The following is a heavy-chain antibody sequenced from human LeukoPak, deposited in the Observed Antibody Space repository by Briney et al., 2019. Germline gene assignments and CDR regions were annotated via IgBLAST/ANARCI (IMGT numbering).Heavy chain of an antibody. CDR1: GYTFTGYY. Sequence: ASVKVSCKASGYTFTGYYMHWVRQAPGQGLEWMGWINPNSGGTNYAQKFQGRVTMTRDTSISTAYMELSRLRSDDTAVYYCANSAYYDFRSGYYGYWGQGTLVTVSS. CDR3: ANSAYYDFRSGYYGY. J-gene: IGHJ4*02. CDR2: INPNSGGT. V-gene: IGHV1-2*02. D-gene: IGHD3-3*01.